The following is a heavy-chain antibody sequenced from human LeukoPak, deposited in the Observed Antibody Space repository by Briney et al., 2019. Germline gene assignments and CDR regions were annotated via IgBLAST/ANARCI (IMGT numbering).Heavy chain of an antibody. CDR3: ARAREGGYGPEPVDS. CDR2: ISDTSTYT. V-gene: IGHV3-11*05. J-gene: IGHJ4*02. Sequence: PGGSLRLSCAASGFTFSDYYMSWISQAPEKVLEWLSSISDTSTYTNYAGSVKGRFTISRDNAKNSLYLQLNSLRVEDTAVYYCARAREGGYGPEPVDSWGQGTLVTVSS. D-gene: IGHD5-18*01. CDR1: GFTFSDYY.